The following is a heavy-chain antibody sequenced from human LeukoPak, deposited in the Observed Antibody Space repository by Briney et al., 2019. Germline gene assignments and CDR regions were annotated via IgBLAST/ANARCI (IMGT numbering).Heavy chain of an antibody. CDR2: ISGSGGST. V-gene: IGHV3-23*01. CDR1: GFTFSDYY. CDR3: AKEGRDLYYYYYMDV. J-gene: IGHJ6*03. Sequence: RAGGSLRLSCAASGFTFSDYYMSWIRQAPGKGLEWVSAISGSGGSTYYADSVKGRFTISRDNSKNTLYLQMNSLRAEDTAVYYCAKEGRDLYYYYYMDVWGKGTTVTISS.